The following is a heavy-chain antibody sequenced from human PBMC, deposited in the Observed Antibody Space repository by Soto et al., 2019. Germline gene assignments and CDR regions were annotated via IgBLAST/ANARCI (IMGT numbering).Heavy chain of an antibody. CDR3: ARDHGGSTWFVGVYYFFGMDV. Sequence: GGSLRLSCAASGFIFSDYTMTWVRQAPGRGLEFVSHISSSGDAIFYAESVKGRFTVSRDNAKNSLYLQMNSLRDDDTAVYFCARDHGGSTWFVGVYYFFGMDVWGQGTADTVS. V-gene: IGHV3-48*02. D-gene: IGHD6-13*01. CDR1: GFIFSDYT. CDR2: ISSSGDAI. J-gene: IGHJ6*02.